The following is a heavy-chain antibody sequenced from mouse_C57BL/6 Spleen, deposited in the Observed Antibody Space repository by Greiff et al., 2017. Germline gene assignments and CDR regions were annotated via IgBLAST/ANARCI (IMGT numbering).Heavy chain of an antibody. CDR1: GYTFTSYW. V-gene: IGHV1-74*01. Sequence: QVQLQQPGAELVKPGASVKVSCKASGYTFTSYWMHWVKQRPGQGLEWIGRIHPSDSDTNYNQKFKGKATVTVDKSSSTAYMQLSSLTSEDSAVYYCAIDDVVEYYFDYWGQGTTLTVSS. CDR2: IHPSDSDT. J-gene: IGHJ2*01. CDR3: AIDDVVEYYFDY. D-gene: IGHD1-1*01.